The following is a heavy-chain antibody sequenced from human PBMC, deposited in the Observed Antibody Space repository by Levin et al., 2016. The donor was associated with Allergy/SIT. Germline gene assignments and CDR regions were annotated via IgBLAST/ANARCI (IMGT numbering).Heavy chain of an antibody. V-gene: IGHV4-61*02. J-gene: IGHJ5*02. Sequence: SETLSLTCTVSGGSISSGSYYWSWIRQPAGKGLEWIGRIYTSGSTNYNPSLKSRVTISVDTSKNQFSLKLSSVTAADTAVYYCARDEQRRLGLGWFDPWGQGTLVTVSS. D-gene: IGHD1-26*01. CDR1: GGSISSGSYY. CDR2: IYTSGST. CDR3: ARDEQRRLGLGWFDP.